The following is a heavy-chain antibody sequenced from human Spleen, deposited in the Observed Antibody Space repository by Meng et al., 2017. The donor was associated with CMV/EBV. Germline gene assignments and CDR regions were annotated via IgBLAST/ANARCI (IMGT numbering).Heavy chain of an antibody. CDR1: GYTFTGYY. J-gene: IGHJ6*02. Sequence: ASVKVSCKASGYTFTGYYMNWVRQAPGQGLEWMGWVNANSGAKDYAQKFQGRVTMTRDTSITTAYMELSRLRSDDTAVYYCARGDGYNLEGYYSYAMDVWGQGTTVTVSS. D-gene: IGHD5-24*01. CDR2: VNANSGAK. V-gene: IGHV1-2*02. CDR3: ARGDGYNLEGYYSYAMDV.